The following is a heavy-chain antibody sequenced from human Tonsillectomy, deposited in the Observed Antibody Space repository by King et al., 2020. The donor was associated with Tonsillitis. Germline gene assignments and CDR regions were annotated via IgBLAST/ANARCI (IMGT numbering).Heavy chain of an antibody. D-gene: IGHD2-21*01. CDR2: VSANGNT. Sequence: HVQLQESGPGLLKPSETLFLTCTVSGGSITRYYWTWIRQPAGKGLEWIGRVSANGNTNYNPSLKSRVFLSLDASRNQFSLSLGPLTAADTAVYYCARGVVVAGTFDFWGQGTLLTVSS. CDR3: ARGVVVAGTFDF. V-gene: IGHV4-4*07. CDR1: GGSITRYY. J-gene: IGHJ4*02.